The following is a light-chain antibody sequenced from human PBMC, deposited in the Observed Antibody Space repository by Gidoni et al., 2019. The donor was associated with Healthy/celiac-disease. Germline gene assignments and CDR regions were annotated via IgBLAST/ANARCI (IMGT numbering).Light chain of an antibody. CDR1: SGSVSTSYY. CDR3: VLYMGSGAWV. J-gene: IGLJ3*02. CDR2: STN. V-gene: IGLV8-61*01. Sequence: QTEVTQGPSCSGSPGGTVTLTCGLSSGSVSTSYYPSWYQQTPGQAPRTLIYSTNTRSSGLPYRFSGSILGNKAALTISGAQADDESDYYCVLYMGSGAWVFGGGTKLTVL.